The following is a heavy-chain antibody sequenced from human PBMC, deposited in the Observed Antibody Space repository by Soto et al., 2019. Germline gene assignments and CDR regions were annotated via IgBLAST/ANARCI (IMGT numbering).Heavy chain of an antibody. CDR1: GGSISSYY. CDR3: ARIHTVVTYYFDY. D-gene: IGHD2-15*01. V-gene: IGHV4-59*01. CDR2: IYYSGST. Sequence: QVQLQESGPGLVKPSETLSLTCTVSGGSISSYYWSWIRQPPGKGLEWIGYIYYSGSTNYNPSLKRRDTISVDTYKNQFPLKLSSVTAADTAVYYCARIHTVVTYYFDYWGQGTLVTVSS. J-gene: IGHJ4*02.